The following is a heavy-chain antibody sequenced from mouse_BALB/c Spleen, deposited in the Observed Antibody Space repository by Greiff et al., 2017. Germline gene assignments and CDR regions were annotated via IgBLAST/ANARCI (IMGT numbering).Heavy chain of an antibody. Sequence: EVKLVESGGGLVQPGGSMKLSCVASGFTFSNYWMNWVRQSPEKGLEWVAEIRLKSNNYATHYAESVKGRFTISRDDSKSSVYLQMNNLRAEDTGIYYCTRGHYGNYGYWGQGTTLTVSS. V-gene: IGHV6-6*02. CDR3: TRGHYGNYGY. D-gene: IGHD2-1*01. J-gene: IGHJ2*01. CDR2: IRLKSNNYAT. CDR1: GFTFSNYW.